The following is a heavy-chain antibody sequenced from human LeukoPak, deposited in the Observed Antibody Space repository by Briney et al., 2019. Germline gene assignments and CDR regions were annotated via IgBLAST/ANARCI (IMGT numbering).Heavy chain of an antibody. V-gene: IGHV3-33*06. J-gene: IGHJ4*02. D-gene: IGHD5-18*01. CDR1: GVTFSNYG. CDR3: AKVVQYTASTRTGLDY. CDR2: IWYDGSYK. Sequence: GGSLRLSCAASGVTFSNYGMHWVRQAPGKGLDWVAVIWYDGSYKYYADSVKGRFTISRDNSKSTLYLQMNSLRAEDTAVYYCAKVVQYTASTRTGLDYWGQGTLVTVSS.